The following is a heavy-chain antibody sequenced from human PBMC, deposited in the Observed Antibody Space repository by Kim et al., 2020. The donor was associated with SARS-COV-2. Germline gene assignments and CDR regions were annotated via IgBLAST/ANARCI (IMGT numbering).Heavy chain of an antibody. Sequence: GSTHYDPSRKSRVTISVDTSKGQCSLKLDSVTAADTAVYYCARLGRQEDYWGQGTLVTVSS. J-gene: IGHJ4*02. CDR2: GST. CDR3: ARLGRQEDY. D-gene: IGHD1-26*01. V-gene: IGHV4-59*08.